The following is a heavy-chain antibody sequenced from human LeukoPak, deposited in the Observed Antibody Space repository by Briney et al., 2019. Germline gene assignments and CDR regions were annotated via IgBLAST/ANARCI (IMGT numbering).Heavy chain of an antibody. V-gene: IGHV1-69*13. D-gene: IGHD5-18*01. CDR1: GGTFSSYA. Sequence: SVKVSCKASGGTFSSYAISWVRQAPGQGLEWMGGIIPIFGTANYAQKFQGRVTITADESTSTAYMELSSLRSEDTAVYYCARGEYSYGPRSNWFDPWGQGTLVTVSS. J-gene: IGHJ5*02. CDR3: ARGEYSYGPRSNWFDP. CDR2: IIPIFGTA.